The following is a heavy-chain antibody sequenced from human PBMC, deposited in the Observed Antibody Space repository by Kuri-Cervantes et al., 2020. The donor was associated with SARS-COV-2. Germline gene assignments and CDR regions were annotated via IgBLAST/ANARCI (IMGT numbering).Heavy chain of an antibody. D-gene: IGHD3-3*01. CDR2: IYYSGST. Sequence: SETLSLTCTVSGGSISSYYWSWIRQPPGKGLEWIGYIYYSGSTNYNPSLKSRVTISVDASKNQFSLKLSSVTAADTAVYYCARVRTIFGVVITPYYFDYWGQGTLVTVSS. J-gene: IGHJ4*02. CDR3: ARVRTIFGVVITPYYFDY. V-gene: IGHV4-59*01. CDR1: GGSISSYY.